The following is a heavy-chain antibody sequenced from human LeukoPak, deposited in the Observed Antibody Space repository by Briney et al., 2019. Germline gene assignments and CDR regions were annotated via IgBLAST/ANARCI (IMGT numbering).Heavy chain of an antibody. CDR1: GYTFTSYG. D-gene: IGHD2-15*01. CDR3: ARDLRYCSGGSCPHREMGY. V-gene: IGHV1-18*01. Sequence: ASVKVSCKASGYTFTSYGISWVRQAPGQGLEWMGWISAYNGNTNYAQKLQGRVTMTTDTSTRTAYMELRSLRSDDTAAYYCARDLRYCSGGSCPHREMGYWGQGTLVTVSS. J-gene: IGHJ4*02. CDR2: ISAYNGNT.